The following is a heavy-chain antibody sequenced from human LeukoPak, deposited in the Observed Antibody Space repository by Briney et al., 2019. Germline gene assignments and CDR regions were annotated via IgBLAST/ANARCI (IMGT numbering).Heavy chain of an antibody. J-gene: IGHJ4*02. Sequence: GGSLRLSCAASGFTFSSYGMHWVRQAPGKGLEWVAFIRYDGSNKYYANSVKGRFTISRDNSKNTLYLQMNSLRAEDTAVYYCAKDLYYYDSSGYYGIDYWGQGTLVTVSS. CDR3: AKDLYYYDSSGYYGIDY. V-gene: IGHV3-30*02. CDR1: GFTFSSYG. CDR2: IRYDGSNK. D-gene: IGHD3-22*01.